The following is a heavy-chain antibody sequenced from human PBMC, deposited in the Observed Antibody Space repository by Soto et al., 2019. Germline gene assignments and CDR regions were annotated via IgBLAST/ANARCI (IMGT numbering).Heavy chain of an antibody. Sequence: PSETLSLTCTVSGGSISSSSYYWGWIRQPPGKGLEWIGSIYYSGSPYYNPSLKSRVTISVDTSKNQFSLKLSSVTAADTAVYYCARQQQLVYYYYGMDVWGQGTTVTVSS. CDR1: GGSISSSSYY. CDR2: IYYSGSP. V-gene: IGHV4-39*01. D-gene: IGHD6-13*01. J-gene: IGHJ6*02. CDR3: ARQQQLVYYYYGMDV.